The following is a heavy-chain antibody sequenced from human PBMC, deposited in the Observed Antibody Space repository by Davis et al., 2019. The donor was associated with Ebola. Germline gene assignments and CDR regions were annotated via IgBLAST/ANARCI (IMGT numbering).Heavy chain of an antibody. CDR2: IYYSGST. V-gene: IGHV4-39*01. CDR3: ASSSGYYGDAFDI. J-gene: IGHJ3*02. Sequence: PSETLSLTCTVSGGSVSSGSYYWGWIRQPPGKGLEWIGSIYYSGSTYYNPSLKSRVTISVDTSKNQFSLKLSSVTAADTAVYYCASSSGYYGDAFDIWGQGTMVTVSS. D-gene: IGHD3-22*01. CDR1: GGSVSSGSYY.